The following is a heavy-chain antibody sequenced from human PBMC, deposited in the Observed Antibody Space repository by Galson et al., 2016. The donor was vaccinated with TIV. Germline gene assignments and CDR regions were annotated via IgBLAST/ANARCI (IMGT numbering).Heavy chain of an antibody. Sequence: TLSLTCTVSGGSISSGDYYWSWIRQPPGRGLEWIGYIYYSGSTYHNPSLKSRVTISVDTSKNQFSLKLSSVTAADTAVYYCAREIHHHGSGSYFIDHWGQGTLVTVSS. CDR3: AREIHHHGSGSYFIDH. CDR1: GGSISSGDYY. V-gene: IGHV4-30-4*08. J-gene: IGHJ4*02. D-gene: IGHD3-10*01. CDR2: IYYSGST.